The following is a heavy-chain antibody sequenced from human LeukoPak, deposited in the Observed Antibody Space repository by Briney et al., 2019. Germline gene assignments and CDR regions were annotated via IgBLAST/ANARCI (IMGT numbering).Heavy chain of an antibody. CDR2: IYYSGST. D-gene: IGHD4-17*01. V-gene: IGHV4-30-4*01. J-gene: IGHJ5*02. Sequence: PSQTLSLTCTVSGGSISSGDYYWSWIRQPPGKGLEWIGYIYYSGSTYHNPSLKSRVTISVDTSKNQFSLKLSSVTAADTAVYYCARGHGDYGGNWFDPWGQGTLVTVSS. CDR3: ARGHGDYGGNWFDP. CDR1: GGSISSGDYY.